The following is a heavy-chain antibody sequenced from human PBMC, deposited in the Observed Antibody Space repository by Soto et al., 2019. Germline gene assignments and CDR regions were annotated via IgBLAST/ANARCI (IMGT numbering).Heavy chain of an antibody. J-gene: IGHJ4*02. V-gene: IGHV3-30*18. Sequence: QVQLVESGGGVVQPGRSLRLSCAAAGFTFNNYGIHWVRQAPGKGRDWVAVISYDGSKKYYADSVKGRFTISRDNSKNTLYLQMNSLRAEDTAVYYCAKDPAADTPYYFDYWGQGTLVTVSS. CDR3: AKDPAADTPYYFDY. D-gene: IGHD6-13*01. CDR2: ISYDGSKK. CDR1: GFTFNNYG.